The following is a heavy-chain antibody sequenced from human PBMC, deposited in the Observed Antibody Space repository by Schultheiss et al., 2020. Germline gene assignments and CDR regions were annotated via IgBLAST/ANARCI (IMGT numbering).Heavy chain of an antibody. Sequence: GGSLRLSCAASGFTFSSYDMHWVRQATGKGLEWVSAIGTAGDTYYPGSVKGRFTISRENAKNSLYLQMNSLRAGDTAVYYRARVLKDIAVAGTGPTYYYYMDVWGKGTTVTVSS. CDR3: ARVLKDIAVAGTGPTYYYYMDV. V-gene: IGHV3-13*01. D-gene: IGHD6-19*01. J-gene: IGHJ6*03. CDR2: IGTAGDT. CDR1: GFTFSSYD.